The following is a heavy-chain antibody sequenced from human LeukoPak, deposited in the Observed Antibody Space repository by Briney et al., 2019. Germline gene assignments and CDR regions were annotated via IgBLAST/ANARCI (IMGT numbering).Heavy chain of an antibody. V-gene: IGHV1-18*01. CDR3: ASQTDSSGYPY. CDR1: GYTFTSYD. CDR2: ISAYNGNT. Sequence: GASVKVSCKASGYTFTSYDINWVRQAPGQGLEWMGWISAYNGNTNYAQKLQGRVTMTTDTSMSTAYMELRSLRSDDTAVYYCASQTDSSGYPYWGQGTLVTVSS. D-gene: IGHD3-22*01. J-gene: IGHJ4*02.